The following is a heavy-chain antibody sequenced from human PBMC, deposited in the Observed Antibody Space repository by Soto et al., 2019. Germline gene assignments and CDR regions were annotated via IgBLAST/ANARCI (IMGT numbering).Heavy chain of an antibody. D-gene: IGHD5-12*01. CDR3: ARGQEGIVATH. Sequence: QVQLQQWGAGLLKPSETLSLTCAVNGGSLTGYYWSWIRQPPGKGLEWIGEIKDGGSTNYSPSLRGRATISSDTSTNQFSLKLNTVTAADTAVYYCARGQEGIVATHWDQGALVTVSS. J-gene: IGHJ4*02. CDR2: IKDGGST. CDR1: GGSLTGYY. V-gene: IGHV4-34*01.